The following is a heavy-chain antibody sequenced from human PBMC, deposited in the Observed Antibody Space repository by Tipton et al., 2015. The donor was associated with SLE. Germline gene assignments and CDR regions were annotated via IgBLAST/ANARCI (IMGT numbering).Heavy chain of an antibody. J-gene: IGHJ2*01. CDR2: IYFSGAT. CDR3: ARLTVTPHWYFDL. CDR1: GGSVSSYY. Sequence: TLSLTCTVSGGSVSSYYWSWIRQPPGKGLEWIGYIYFSGATSYNPSLQSRVSISVDTSKNQFSLDLSSVTAADTAVYYCARLTVTPHWYFDLWGRGTPVTVSS. V-gene: IGHV4-59*08. D-gene: IGHD2-21*02.